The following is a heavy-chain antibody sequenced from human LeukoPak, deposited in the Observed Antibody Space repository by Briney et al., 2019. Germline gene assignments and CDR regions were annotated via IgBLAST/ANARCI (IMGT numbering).Heavy chain of an antibody. J-gene: IGHJ4*02. Sequence: GGSLRLSCAASGFTFSNYWMSWVRQAPGKGLEWVANIKEDGSKKCYVDSVKGRFTISRDDAMNSLFLQMNSLRAEDTAVYYCARDGDSLDSWGQGTLVTVSS. CDR3: ARDGDSLDS. D-gene: IGHD7-27*01. V-gene: IGHV3-7*01. CDR2: IKEDGSKK. CDR1: GFTFSNYW.